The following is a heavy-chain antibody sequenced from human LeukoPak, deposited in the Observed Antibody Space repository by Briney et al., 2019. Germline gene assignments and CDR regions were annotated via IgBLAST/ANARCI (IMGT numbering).Heavy chain of an antibody. CDR2: IYHSGST. Sequence: SETLSLTCTVSGYSISSGYYWGWIRQPPGQGLEWIGSIYHSGSTYYNPSLKSRVTISVDTSKNQFSLKLSSVTAADTAVYYCARGGRYNWKGDYFDYWGQGTLVTVSS. CDR3: ARGGRYNWKGDYFDY. D-gene: IGHD1-1*01. CDR1: GYSISSGYY. V-gene: IGHV4-38-2*02. J-gene: IGHJ4*02.